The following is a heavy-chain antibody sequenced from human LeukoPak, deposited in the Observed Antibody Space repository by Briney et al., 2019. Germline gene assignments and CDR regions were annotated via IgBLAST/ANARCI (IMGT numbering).Heavy chain of an antibody. D-gene: IGHD6-13*01. CDR3: AKGAAAAGTYSYYYGMDV. CDR1: GFTFSSYA. J-gene: IGHJ6*04. CDR2: ISGSGGST. V-gene: IGHV3-23*01. Sequence: GGSLRLSCAASGFTFSSYAMSWVRQAPGKGLEWVSAISGSGGSTYYADSVKGRFTISRDNSKNTLYLQMNSLRAKDTAVYYCAKGAAAAGTYSYYYGMDVWGKGTTVTVSS.